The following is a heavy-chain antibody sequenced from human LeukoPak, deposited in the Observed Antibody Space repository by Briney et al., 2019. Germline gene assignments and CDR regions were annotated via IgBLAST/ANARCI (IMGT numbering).Heavy chain of an antibody. CDR1: GYTFTDRY. CDR2: ITPFNGNT. J-gene: IGHJ6*02. Sequence: SVKVSCKASGYTFTDRYLYWVRQAPGQALEWMGWITPFNGNTNNAQKFQDRVTITRDRSMSTAYMELSSLRSEDTAMYYCASHDSSGYNYGMDVWGQGTTVTVSS. D-gene: IGHD3-22*01. V-gene: IGHV1-45*02. CDR3: ASHDSSGYNYGMDV.